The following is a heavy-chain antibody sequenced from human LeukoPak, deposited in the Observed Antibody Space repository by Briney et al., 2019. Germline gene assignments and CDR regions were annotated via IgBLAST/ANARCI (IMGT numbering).Heavy chain of an antibody. V-gene: IGHV6-1*01. Sequence: SQTLSLTCAISGDSVSSNSATWTWIRQSPSRGLEWLGRTYYRSKWYNDYALSVESRITINPDTSKNQFSLHLNSVTPEDTAVYYCATGPNTFDYWGQGTLVTVSS. CDR3: ATGPNTFDY. CDR1: GDSVSSNSAT. CDR2: TYYRSKWYN. J-gene: IGHJ4*02.